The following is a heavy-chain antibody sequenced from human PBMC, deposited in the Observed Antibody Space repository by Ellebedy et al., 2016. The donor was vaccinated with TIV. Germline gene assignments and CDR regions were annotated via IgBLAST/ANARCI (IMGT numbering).Heavy chain of an antibody. Sequence: GGSLRLSCAASGFTVSDNYMSWVRQAPGRGLEWVSVIYSGGNTFYADSVKGRFTISRDISKSTVYLQMSSLRAEDTAVYYCAREPWGGVSGDYWGQGTLVTVSS. J-gene: IGHJ4*02. V-gene: IGHV3-53*01. CDR2: IYSGGNT. CDR3: AREPWGGVSGDY. CDR1: GFTVSDNY. D-gene: IGHD2-8*02.